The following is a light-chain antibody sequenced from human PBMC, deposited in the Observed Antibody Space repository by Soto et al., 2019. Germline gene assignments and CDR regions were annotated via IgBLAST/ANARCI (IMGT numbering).Light chain of an antibody. CDR2: AAS. J-gene: IGKJ1*01. CDR1: QSIGYY. CDR3: QQYNNWPPWT. V-gene: IGKV3-15*01. Sequence: EIVLTQSPATLSLSPGERATLSCRASQSIGYYLAWYQEKPGQAPRLLIYAASTRATGIPARFSGSGSGTEFTLTISSLQSEDFAVYYCQQYNNWPPWTFGQGTKVDIK.